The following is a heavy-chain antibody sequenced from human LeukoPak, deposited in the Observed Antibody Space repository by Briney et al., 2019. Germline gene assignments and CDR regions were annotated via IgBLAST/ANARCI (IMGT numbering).Heavy chain of an antibody. CDR1: GYTFTSYD. Sequence: SVKVSCKASGYTFTSYDINWVRQAPGQGLEWMGGIIPIFGTANYAQKFQGRVTITADESTSTAYMELSSLRSEDTAVYYCARNSGCSGGSCYFYYYYGMDVWGKGTTVTVSS. J-gene: IGHJ6*04. V-gene: IGHV1-69*13. D-gene: IGHD2-15*01. CDR3: ARNSGCSGGSCYFYYYYGMDV. CDR2: IIPIFGTA.